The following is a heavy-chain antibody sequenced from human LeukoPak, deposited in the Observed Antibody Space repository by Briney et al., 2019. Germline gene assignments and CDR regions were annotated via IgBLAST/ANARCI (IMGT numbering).Heavy chain of an antibody. CDR2: IYYSGST. CDR3: VRVMGIVVVSYFDY. D-gene: IGHD3-22*01. J-gene: IGHJ4*02. Sequence: PSETLSLTCTVSGGSISSYYWSWIRQPAGKGLEWIGSIYYSGSTYYNPSLKSRVTISVDTSKNQFSLKLSSVTAADTAVYYCVRVMGIVVVSYFDYWGQGTLVTVSS. V-gene: IGHV4-4*07. CDR1: GGSISSYY.